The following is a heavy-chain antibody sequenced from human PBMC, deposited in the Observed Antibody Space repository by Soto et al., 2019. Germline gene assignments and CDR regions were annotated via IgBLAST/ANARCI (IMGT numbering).Heavy chain of an antibody. V-gene: IGHV3-23*01. CDR3: ARDRDTAMANDAFDI. CDR1: GFTFSNYA. Sequence: GGSLRLSCAASGFTFSNYAVTWVRQAPGKGLEWVSTISGSGGSTYYADSVKGRFTISRDNSKNTLYLQMNSLRAEDTAVYYCARDRDTAMANDAFDIWGQGTMVTVSS. CDR2: ISGSGGST. D-gene: IGHD5-18*01. J-gene: IGHJ3*02.